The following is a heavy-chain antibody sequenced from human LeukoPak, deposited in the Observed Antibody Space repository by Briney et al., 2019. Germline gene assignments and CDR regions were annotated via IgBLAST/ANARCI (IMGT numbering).Heavy chain of an antibody. CDR3: ARDGEYYDSSGSYFDY. J-gene: IGHJ4*02. V-gene: IGHV1-46*01. CDR2: LNPSSGST. CDR1: GYTFTTYY. D-gene: IGHD3-22*01. Sequence: ASAKVSCKASGYTFTTYYMHWVRQAPGQGLEWMGILNPSSGSTSYAQRFQGRVTMTRDTSTSTFYMELRSLKSEDTAVYYCARDGEYYDSSGSYFDYWGQGTAVTVSS.